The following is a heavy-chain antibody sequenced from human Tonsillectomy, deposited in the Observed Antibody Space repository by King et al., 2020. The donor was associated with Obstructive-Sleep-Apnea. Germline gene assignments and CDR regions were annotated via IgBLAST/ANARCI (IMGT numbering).Heavy chain of an antibody. V-gene: IGHV4-30-4*01. CDR2: GYYSGSS. CDR3: ARGTRFYGSGTYSYYFDS. Sequence: QLQESGPGLVKPSQTLSLICIVSSGSISSGDYYWSWIRQPPGKGLEWIGYGYYSGSSYYNPSLKSRVTISVDTSKNQFSLKLSSVTAADTAVYYCARGTRFYGSGTYSYYFDSWGQGTLVTVSS. J-gene: IGHJ4*02. CDR1: SGSISSGDYY. D-gene: IGHD3-10*01.